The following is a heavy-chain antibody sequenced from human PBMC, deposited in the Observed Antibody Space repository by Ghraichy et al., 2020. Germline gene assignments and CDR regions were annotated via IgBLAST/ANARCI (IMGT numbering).Heavy chain of an antibody. D-gene: IGHD6-13*01. CDR1: GFTFSSYA. V-gene: IGHV3-23*01. J-gene: IGHJ3*02. CDR3: AKTVAAAGSPDAFDI. Sequence: GSLRLSCAASGFTFSSYAMSWVRQTPGKGLEWVSTISGSGGSTYYADSVKGRFTISRDNSKNTLYLQMNSLRAEDTAVYYCAKTVAAAGSPDAFDIWGQGTMVTVSS. CDR2: ISGSGGST.